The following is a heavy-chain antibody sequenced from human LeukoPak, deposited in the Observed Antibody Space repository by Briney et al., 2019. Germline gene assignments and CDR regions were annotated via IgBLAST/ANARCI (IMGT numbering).Heavy chain of an antibody. V-gene: IGHV4-39*01. CDR2: IYYTENT. Sequence: SETLSLTCTVSGASISSSAYYWGWIRQPPGKGLEWIGNIYYTENTYSNPSLRSRVTFSVDTSKTQFSLMQSSVTAIDTAVYYCASVRRGFGDLSKYYSYYYMDVWGKGTTITIS. CDR3: ASVRRGFGDLSKYYSYYYMDV. CDR1: GASISSSAYY. D-gene: IGHD3-10*01. J-gene: IGHJ6*03.